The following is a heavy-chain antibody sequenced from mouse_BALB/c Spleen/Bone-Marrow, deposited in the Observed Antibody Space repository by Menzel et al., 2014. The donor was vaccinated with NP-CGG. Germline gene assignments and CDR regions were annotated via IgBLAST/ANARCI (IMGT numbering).Heavy chain of an antibody. CDR1: GFTFSDYY. D-gene: IGHD4-1*01. V-gene: IGHV5-12*01. J-gene: IGHJ4*01. CDR2: ITKGGGST. Sequence: EVKLVESGGGLVQPGGSLKLSCAPSGFTFSDYYMYWVRQTPEKRLEWVAYITKGGGSTYYPDIVKGRFTISRDNAKNTLYLQMGRLKSEDTAMYYCARQLAYAMDYWGQGTSVTVSS. CDR3: ARQLAYAMDY.